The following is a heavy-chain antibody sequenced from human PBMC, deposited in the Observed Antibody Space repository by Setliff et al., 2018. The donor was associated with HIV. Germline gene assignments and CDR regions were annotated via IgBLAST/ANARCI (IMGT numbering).Heavy chain of an antibody. CDR2: ISAYNGNT. V-gene: IGHV1-18*01. CDR3: ARDVPTYCSSINCYDTMNQNWFDP. J-gene: IGHJ5*02. Sequence: ASVKVSCKASGYTFTSYGISWVRQAPGQGLEWMGWISAYNGNTNYAQTLQGRVTMTTDTSTSTAYMELRSLRSDDTAVYYCARDVPTYCSSINCYDTMNQNWFDPWGQGTLVTVSS. CDR1: GYTFTSYG. D-gene: IGHD2-2*01.